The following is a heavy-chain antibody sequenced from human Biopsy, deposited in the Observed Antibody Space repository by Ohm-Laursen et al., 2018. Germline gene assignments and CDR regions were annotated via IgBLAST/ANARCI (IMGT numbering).Heavy chain of an antibody. CDR1: GDSVSSGSFY. CDR3: ARGMRSSGWPYFDS. Sequence: SGTLSLTCTVSGDSVSSGSFYWTWIRQPPGQGLEYIGYIYDRGSTANYNPSLESQVTMSVDMPKNQFSLKLSSVTAADTAIYYCARGMRSSGWPYFDSWGQGTLVTVSS. J-gene: IGHJ4*02. D-gene: IGHD6-19*01. V-gene: IGHV4-61*01. CDR2: IYDRGSTA.